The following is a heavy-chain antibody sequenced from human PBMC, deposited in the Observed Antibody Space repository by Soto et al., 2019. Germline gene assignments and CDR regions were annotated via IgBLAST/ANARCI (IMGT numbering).Heavy chain of an antibody. J-gene: IGHJ6*02. Sequence: ASVKVSCKASGYTFTSYGISWVRQAPGQGLEWMGIINPSGGSTSYAQKFQGRVTMTRDTSTSTVYMELSSLRSEDTAVYYRARDGYYDILTGEYYYYYGMDVWGQGTTVTVSS. CDR3: ARDGYYDILTGEYYYYYGMDV. CDR1: GYTFTSYG. CDR2: INPSGGST. V-gene: IGHV1-46*03. D-gene: IGHD3-9*01.